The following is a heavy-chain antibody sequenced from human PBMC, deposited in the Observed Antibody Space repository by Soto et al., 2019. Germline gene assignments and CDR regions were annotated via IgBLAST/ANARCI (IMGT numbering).Heavy chain of an antibody. CDR3: AKGSGSGSYFLY. Sequence: GASVKVSCTASGGTFSSYAISWVRQAPGQGLEWMGGIIPIFGTANYAQKFQGRVTITADESTSTAYMELSSLRSEDTAVYYCAKGSGSGSYFLYWGQGTLVTVSS. J-gene: IGHJ4*02. V-gene: IGHV1-69*13. CDR1: GGTFSSYA. D-gene: IGHD3-10*01. CDR2: IIPIFGTA.